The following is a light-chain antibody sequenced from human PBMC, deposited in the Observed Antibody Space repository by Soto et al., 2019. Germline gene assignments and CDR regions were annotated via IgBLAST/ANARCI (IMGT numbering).Light chain of an antibody. Sequence: EIVLTQSPGTLSLSPGERATLSCRASQSISNYLAWYQQKPGQAPRLLIYDASNRATGIPARFSGSGSGTDFTLTISGLEPEDFAVYYCQQYDKWPTWTFGQGTKVHIK. CDR3: QQYDKWPTWT. V-gene: IGKV3-11*01. J-gene: IGKJ1*01. CDR1: QSISNY. CDR2: DAS.